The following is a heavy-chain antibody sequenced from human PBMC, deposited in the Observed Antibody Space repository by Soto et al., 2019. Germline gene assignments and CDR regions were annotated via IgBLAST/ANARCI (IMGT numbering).Heavy chain of an antibody. CDR2: IYYSGST. CDR3: XXXXXXXXVRYYYYGMDV. D-gene: IGHD6-19*01. V-gene: IGHV4-61*01. Sequence: SETLSLTCTVSGGSVSSGSYYWSWIRQPPEKGFEWIGYIYYSGSTNYKPSLKSRVTISVDTSKNQFSLKLSSVTAADTAVYXXXXXXXXXXVRYYYYGMDVWGQGTTVTVSS. CDR1: GGSVSSGSYY. J-gene: IGHJ6*02.